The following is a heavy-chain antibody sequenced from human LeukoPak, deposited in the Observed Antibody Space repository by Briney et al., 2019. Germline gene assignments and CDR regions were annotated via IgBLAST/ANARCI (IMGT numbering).Heavy chain of an antibody. CDR2: MNPNSGNT. CDR3: ARYGDGRGEIDY. Sequence: WASVKVSCKASGHTFTSYDINWVRQATGQGLEWMGWMNPNSGNTGYAQKFQGRVTITRNTSISTAYMELSSLRSEDTAVYYCARYGDGRGEIDYWGQGTLVTVSS. CDR1: GHTFTSYD. V-gene: IGHV1-8*03. D-gene: IGHD4-17*01. J-gene: IGHJ4*02.